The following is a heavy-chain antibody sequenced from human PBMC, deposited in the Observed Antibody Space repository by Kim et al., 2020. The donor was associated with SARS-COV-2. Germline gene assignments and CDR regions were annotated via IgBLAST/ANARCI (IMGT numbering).Heavy chain of an antibody. CDR3: ARIRGIGTTRSQSYHYYMDV. V-gene: IGHV2-70*11. D-gene: IGHD1-7*01. J-gene: IGHJ6*03. Sequence: SGPTLVNPTQTLTLTCTFSGFSLLTRGVGVNWIRQPPGKALEWLARIDWDDDKYYNTSLKTRVTISKDTSKNQVVLTMTNMDPVDTATYYCARIRGIGTTRSQSYHYYMDVWGKGTTVTVSS. CDR1: GFSLLTRGVG. CDR2: IDWDDDK.